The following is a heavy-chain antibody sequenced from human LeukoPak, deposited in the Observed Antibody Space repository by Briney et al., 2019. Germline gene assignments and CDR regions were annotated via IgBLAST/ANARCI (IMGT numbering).Heavy chain of an antibody. V-gene: IGHV3-23*01. CDR3: AKEQSSSGFFDY. J-gene: IGHJ4*02. CDR2: ISGRGDRT. CDR1: GFTFSSYA. Sequence: GGSLRLSCAASGFTFSSYAMSGVRQAPGKGLEGVSAISGRGDRTYYADSVKGRFTISRDNSKNTLYLQMNSLRAEDTAVYYCAKEQSSSGFFDYWGQGTLVTVSS. D-gene: IGHD6-6*01.